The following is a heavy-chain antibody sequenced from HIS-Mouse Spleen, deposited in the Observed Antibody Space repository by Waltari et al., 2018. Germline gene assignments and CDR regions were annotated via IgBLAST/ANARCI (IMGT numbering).Heavy chain of an antibody. J-gene: IGHJ4*02. Sequence: VYGGSFSGYYWSWIRQPPGKGLEWIGEINHSGSTNYNPSLKSRVTISVDTSKNQFSLKLSSVTAADTAVYYCARGRSPATVTIGYYFDYWGQGTLVTVSS. CDR1: GGSFSGYY. D-gene: IGHD4-17*01. V-gene: IGHV4-34*01. CDR2: INHSGST. CDR3: ARGRSPATVTIGYYFDY.